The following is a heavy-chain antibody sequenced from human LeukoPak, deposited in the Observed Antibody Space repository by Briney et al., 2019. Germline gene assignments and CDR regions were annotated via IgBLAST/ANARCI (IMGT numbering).Heavy chain of an antibody. CDR1: GFTFTDHY. Sequence: GGSLRLSCATSGFTFTDHYMDWVRQAPGQGLVWVSRINQDETKAYADSVKGRFTVSRDNAKNMMYLQLNGLRAEDTAVYFCGRGGDGIDVWGQGTTVIVSS. CDR3: GRGGDGIDV. V-gene: IGHV3-74*01. J-gene: IGHJ3*01. CDR2: INQDETKA. D-gene: IGHD5-24*01.